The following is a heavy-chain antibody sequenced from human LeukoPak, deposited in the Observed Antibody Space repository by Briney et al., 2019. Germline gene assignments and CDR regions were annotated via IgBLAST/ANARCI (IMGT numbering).Heavy chain of an antibody. CDR1: GFTFSSYA. V-gene: IGHV3-23*01. Sequence: PGGSLRLSCAASGFTFSSYAMKWVRQAPGKGLEWVSTISGSGASTYYADSVKGRFTISRDNSQNTVYLQMNSLRAEDTAVYYCARGGIRDWFDPWGQGTLVTVSS. CDR3: ARGGIRDWFDP. J-gene: IGHJ5*02. CDR2: ISGSGAST. D-gene: IGHD1-14*01.